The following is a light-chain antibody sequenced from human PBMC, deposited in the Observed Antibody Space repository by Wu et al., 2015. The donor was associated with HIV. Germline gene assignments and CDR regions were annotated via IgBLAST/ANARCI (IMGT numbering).Light chain of an antibody. J-gene: IGKJ1*01. V-gene: IGKV3-20*01. CDR2: GAS. Sequence: EIVLTQSPGTLSLSPGERATLSCRASQSGSSYLAWYQQKPGQAPRLLIYGASSRATGIPDRFSGSGSGTDFTLTINRLEPEDFAVYYCQQYGSSPRTFGQGTKVEIK. CDR1: QSGSSY. CDR3: QQYGSSPRT.